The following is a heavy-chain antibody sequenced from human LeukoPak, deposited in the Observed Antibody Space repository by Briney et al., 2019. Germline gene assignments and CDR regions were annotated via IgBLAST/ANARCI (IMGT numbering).Heavy chain of an antibody. V-gene: IGHV1-8*01. D-gene: IGHD2-15*01. CDR1: GYTFTSYD. J-gene: IGHJ4*02. Sequence: GASVKVSCKASGYTFTSYDINWVRQATGQGLEWMGWMNPNSGNTGYAQKFQGRVTMTRNTSIGTAYMEVSSLGSEDTAVYYCARGASLRAVVVGATSSPPMPYDFWGQGTLVTVSS. CDR3: ARGASLRAVVVGATSSPPMPYDF. CDR2: MNPNSGNT.